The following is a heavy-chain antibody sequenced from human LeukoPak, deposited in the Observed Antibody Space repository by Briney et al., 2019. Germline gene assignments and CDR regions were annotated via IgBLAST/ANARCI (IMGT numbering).Heavy chain of an antibody. V-gene: IGHV3-33*06. CDR1: GFTFSSSE. D-gene: IGHD6-19*01. CDR3: AKEGYSSGRSADY. Sequence: PGGSLRLSCAASGFTFSSSEMNWVRQAPGKGLEWVAVIWYDGNNKYYADSVKGRFTISRDNSKNTLYLQMNSLRAEDTAVYYCAKEGYSSGRSADYWGRGTLVTVSS. CDR2: IWYDGNNK. J-gene: IGHJ4*02.